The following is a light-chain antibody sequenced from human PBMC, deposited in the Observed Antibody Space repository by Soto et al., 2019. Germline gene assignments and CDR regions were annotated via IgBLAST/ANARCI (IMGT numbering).Light chain of an antibody. CDR1: QSVSSR. V-gene: IGKV3-15*01. Sequence: EIVMTQSPATLSVSPGERATLSCRASQSVSSRLAWYQQKPGQAPRLLIYGASTRATSIAARFSGSGSGTEFTLTITSLQSEDFAVYYCQQYNSWPPTFGGGTKVDIK. J-gene: IGKJ4*01. CDR3: QQYNSWPPT. CDR2: GAS.